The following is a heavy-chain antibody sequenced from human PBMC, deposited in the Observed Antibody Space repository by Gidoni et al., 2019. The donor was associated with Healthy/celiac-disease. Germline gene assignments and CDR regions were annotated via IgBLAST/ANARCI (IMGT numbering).Heavy chain of an antibody. CDR3: ARRITTGEYDSFLLDYYYGMDV. V-gene: IGHV3-21*01. D-gene: IGHD3-22*01. CDR2: ISSSSSYI. J-gene: IGHJ6*02. Sequence: EVQLVESGGGLVKPGGSLRLSCAASGFTFSSYSMNWVRQAPGKGLEWFSSISSSSSYIYYADSVKGRFTISRDNAKNSLYLQMNSLRAEDTAVYYCARRITTGEYDSFLLDYYYGMDVWGQGTTVTVSS. CDR1: GFTFSSYS.